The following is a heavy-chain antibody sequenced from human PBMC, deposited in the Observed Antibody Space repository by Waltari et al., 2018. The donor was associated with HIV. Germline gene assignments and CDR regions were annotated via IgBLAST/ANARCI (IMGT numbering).Heavy chain of an antibody. CDR2: IFSNDEK. V-gene: IGHV2-26*01. Sequence: QVTLKESGPVLVKPTETLTLTCTVSGFSLSNARMGVSWIRQPPGKALEWLAHIFSNDEKSYSTSLKSRLTISKDTSKSQVVLALTNMDPADTGTYYCARIHDGLNWFDPWGQGTLVTVSS. D-gene: IGHD1-1*01. CDR1: GFSLSNARMG. J-gene: IGHJ5*02. CDR3: ARIHDGLNWFDP.